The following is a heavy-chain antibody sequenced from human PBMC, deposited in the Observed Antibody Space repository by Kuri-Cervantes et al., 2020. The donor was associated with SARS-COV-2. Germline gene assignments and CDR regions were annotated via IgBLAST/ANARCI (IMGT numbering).Heavy chain of an antibody. Sequence: GGSLRLSCAASGFTFSRYAMHWVRQAPGKGLEWVAVISYDGSNKDYTASGKGRFTISRDNSQNTLYLQMNSLRAEDTAVYYCAKAFCSSTSCYTGNLDYWGQGTLVTVSS. CDR2: ISYDGSNK. J-gene: IGHJ4*02. CDR1: GFTFSRYA. D-gene: IGHD2-2*02. V-gene: IGHV3-30-3*01. CDR3: AKAFCSSTSCYTGNLDY.